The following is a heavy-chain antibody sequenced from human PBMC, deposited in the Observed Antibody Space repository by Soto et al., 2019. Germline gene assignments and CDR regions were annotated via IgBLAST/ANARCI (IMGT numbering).Heavy chain of an antibody. CDR3: ARPSITIVRGVIFDYYGMDV. D-gene: IGHD3-10*01. V-gene: IGHV4-39*01. CDR1: GGSISSSSYY. J-gene: IGHJ6*02. CDR2: IYYSGST. Sequence: SETLSLTCTVSGGSISSSSYYWGWIRQPPGKGLEWIGSIYYSGSTYYNPSLKSRVTISVDTSKNQFSLKLSSVTAADTAVYYCARPSITIVRGVIFDYYGMDVWGQGTTVTVSS.